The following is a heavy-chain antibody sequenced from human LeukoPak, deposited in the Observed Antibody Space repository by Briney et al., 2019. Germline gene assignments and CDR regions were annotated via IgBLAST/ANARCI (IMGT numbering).Heavy chain of an antibody. CDR3: AKGSIGYFDY. CDR2: ISSSSSYI. D-gene: IGHD2-2*01. J-gene: IGHJ4*02. Sequence: GGSLRLSCAASGFTFSSYSMNWVRQAPGKGLEWVSSISSSSSYIYYADSVKGRFTISRDNSKNTLYLQMNSLRAEDTAVYYCAKGSIGYFDYWGQGTLVTVSS. V-gene: IGHV3-21*04. CDR1: GFTFSSYS.